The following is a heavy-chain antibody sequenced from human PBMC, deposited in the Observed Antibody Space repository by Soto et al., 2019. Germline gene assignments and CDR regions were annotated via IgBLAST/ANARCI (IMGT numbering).Heavy chain of an antibody. J-gene: IGHJ4*02. Sequence: GGSLRLSCAASGFTFTRYSMNWVRQAPGKGLEXVSXXSXXTXXXXXGXXXKGRFTISRDNAKNSLYLETNSLRAEETAVYYCARESEDLTSNFDYWGQGTLVTASS. CDR3: ARESEDLTSNFDY. CDR1: GFTFTRYS. CDR2: XSXXTXXX. V-gene: IGHV3-21*06.